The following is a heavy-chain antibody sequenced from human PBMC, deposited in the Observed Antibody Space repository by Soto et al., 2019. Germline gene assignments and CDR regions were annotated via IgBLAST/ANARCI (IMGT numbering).Heavy chain of an antibody. Sequence: QVHLVESGGGVVQPGKSLRLSCVASGFTFDTYGIHWVRQAPGKGLQWVALISYEGSNTYYADSVRGRFTISRDNSKNALYLQMNTLRPEDTGVYYCARVTPGNNHYYFSGMDFWGQGNSVTVSS. D-gene: IGHD1-1*01. J-gene: IGHJ6*02. V-gene: IGHV3-30-3*01. CDR1: GFTFDTYG. CDR2: ISYEGSNT. CDR3: ARVTPGNNHYYFSGMDF.